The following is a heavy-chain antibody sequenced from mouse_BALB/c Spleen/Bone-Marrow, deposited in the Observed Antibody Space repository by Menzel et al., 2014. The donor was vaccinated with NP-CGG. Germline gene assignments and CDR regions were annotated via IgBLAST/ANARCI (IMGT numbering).Heavy chain of an antibody. CDR1: GYTFSSYW. D-gene: IGHD2-14*01. CDR3: ARGGVRGGYWYFDV. Sequence: VQLQQSGAELMKPGASVKISCKATGYTFSSYWIEWVKQRPGHGLEWIGEILPGSGSTNYNEKFKGKATFTADTSSNPAYMQLSSLTSEDSAVYYCARGGVRGGYWYFDVWGAGTTVTVSS. V-gene: IGHV1-9*01. J-gene: IGHJ1*01. CDR2: ILPGSGST.